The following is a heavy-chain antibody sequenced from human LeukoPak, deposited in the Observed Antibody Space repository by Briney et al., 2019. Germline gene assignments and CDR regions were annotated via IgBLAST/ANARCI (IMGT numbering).Heavy chain of an antibody. Sequence: PSETLSLTCTVSGGSISSGSYYWSWIRQPAGKGLEWIGRIYTSGSTNYNPSLKSRVTISVDTSKNQFSLKLGSVTAADTAVYYCARGGGYYDSSGYYSEYFQHWGQGTLVTVSS. CDR2: IYTSGST. CDR1: GGSISSGSYY. D-gene: IGHD3-22*01. CDR3: ARGGGYYDSSGYYSEYFQH. J-gene: IGHJ1*01. V-gene: IGHV4-61*02.